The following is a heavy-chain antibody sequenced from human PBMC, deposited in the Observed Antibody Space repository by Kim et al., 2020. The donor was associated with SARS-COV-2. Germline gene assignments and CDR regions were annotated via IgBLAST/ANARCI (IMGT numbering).Heavy chain of an antibody. V-gene: IGHV1-69*04. J-gene: IGHJ4*02. Sequence: ANYAQKFQGRVTITADKSTSTAYMELSSLRSEDTAVYYCARDLHGSAFDYWGQGTLVTVSS. CDR2: A. CDR3: ARDLHGSAFDY. D-gene: IGHD3-10*01.